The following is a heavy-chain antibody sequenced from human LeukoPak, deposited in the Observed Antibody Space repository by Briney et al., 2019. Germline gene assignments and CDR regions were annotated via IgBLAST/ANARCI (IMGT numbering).Heavy chain of an antibody. CDR2: ISSSSSYI. CDR1: GFTFSSYA. J-gene: IGHJ4*02. V-gene: IGHV3-21*01. D-gene: IGHD2-15*01. Sequence: GGSLRLSCAAFGFTFSSYAMNWVRQAPGKGLEWVSSISSSSSYIYYADSVKGRFTISRDNAKNSLYLQMNSLRAEDTAVYYCARDTGVVDFDYWGQGTLVTVSS. CDR3: ARDTGVVDFDY.